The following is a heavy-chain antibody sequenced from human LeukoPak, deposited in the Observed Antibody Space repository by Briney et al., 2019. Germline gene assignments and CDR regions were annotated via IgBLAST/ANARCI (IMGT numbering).Heavy chain of an antibody. J-gene: IGHJ4*02. CDR3: ARGYYDISTGYYPVDFDY. Sequence: ASVKVSCKASGYTFTSYNMHWVRQPPGQGIEWMGIINPSGGSTSYAQKFQGRVTMTRSTSTSTVYMELSSLRSEDTAVYYCARGYYDISTGYYPVDFDYWGQGTLVTVSS. CDR1: GYTFTSYN. V-gene: IGHV1-46*01. CDR2: INPSGGST. D-gene: IGHD3-9*01.